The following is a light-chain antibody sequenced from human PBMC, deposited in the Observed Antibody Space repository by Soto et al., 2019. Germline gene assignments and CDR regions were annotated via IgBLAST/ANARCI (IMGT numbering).Light chain of an antibody. CDR2: DAS. Sequence: DTRMTQSPSSLSASLGDRITITCQATQVITTSLSWFQQRPGKAPRLLIFDASYLEPGVPSRFSGSGSGTDFSFTISSLQPEDIATYFCQQYDSLPYTFGQGTKLEIK. V-gene: IGKV1-33*01. CDR1: QVITTS. J-gene: IGKJ2*01. CDR3: QQYDSLPYT.